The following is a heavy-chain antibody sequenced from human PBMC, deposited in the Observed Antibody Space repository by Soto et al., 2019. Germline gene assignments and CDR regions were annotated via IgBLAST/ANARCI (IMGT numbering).Heavy chain of an antibody. Sequence: VHLLESGGGLVHPGGYLRHSCAATGFTFSSYAMSWVRLTPGKGLEWVSSIIGSGSMTYYADSVKGRFTISRDNSKKTLYLQMDRLIAEDTAVYFCAKVNYNDRLNWGQGTPVTVSS. D-gene: IGHD3-22*01. J-gene: IGHJ4*02. CDR3: AKVNYNDRLN. CDR2: IIGSGSMT. CDR1: GFTFSSYA. V-gene: IGHV3-23*01.